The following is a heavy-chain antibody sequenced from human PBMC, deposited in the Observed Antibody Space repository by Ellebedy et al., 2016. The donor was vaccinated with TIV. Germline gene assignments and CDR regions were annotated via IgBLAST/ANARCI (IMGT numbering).Heavy chain of an antibody. CDR2: INPNSGGT. D-gene: IGHD2-21*02. Sequence: ASVKVSCKASGFTLIGHYIHWVRQAPGQGLEWMGWINPNSGGTNYAQKFQDRVTMTRDTSISTAYMELSRLRSDDTAVYYCARHPLGGDPYCDFWGQGTLVTVSS. CDR3: ARHPLGGDPYCDF. CDR1: GFTLIGHY. V-gene: IGHV1-2*02. J-gene: IGHJ4*02.